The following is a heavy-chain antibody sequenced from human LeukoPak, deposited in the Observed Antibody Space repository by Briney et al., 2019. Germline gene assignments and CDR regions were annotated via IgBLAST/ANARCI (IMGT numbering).Heavy chain of an antibody. D-gene: IGHD2-15*01. CDR3: AGGGGYLIEK. V-gene: IGHV3-7*03. CDR2: IKQDGSEK. Sequence: PGGSLRLSCVASGFNFGGHWMNWVRQAPGKGLEWVANIKQDGSEKFYVDPVRGRFTISRDNAKNSLYLQMDSLSAEDTALYYCAGGGGYLIEKWGQGTPVTVSS. CDR1: GFNFGGHW. J-gene: IGHJ4*02.